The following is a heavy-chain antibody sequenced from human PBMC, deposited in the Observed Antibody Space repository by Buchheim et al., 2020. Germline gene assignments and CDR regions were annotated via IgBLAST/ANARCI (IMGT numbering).Heavy chain of an antibody. CDR3: AREKRYFDWLLQVDAFDI. CDR1: GGSISSYY. CDR2: IYYSGST. Sequence: QVQLQESGPGLVKPSETLSLTCTVSGGSISSYYWSWIRQPPGKGLEWIGYIYYSGSTNYNPSLKSRVTISVDTSTNQFSLKLSSVTAADTAVYYCAREKRYFDWLLQVDAFDIWGQGT. D-gene: IGHD3-9*01. J-gene: IGHJ3*02. V-gene: IGHV4-59*01.